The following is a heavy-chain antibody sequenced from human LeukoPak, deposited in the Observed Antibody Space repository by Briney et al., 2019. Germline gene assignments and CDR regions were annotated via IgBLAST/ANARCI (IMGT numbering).Heavy chain of an antibody. V-gene: IGHV4-30-2*01. J-gene: IGHJ4*02. Sequence: SETLSLTCAVSGGSISSGGYSWSWIRQPPGKGLEWIGYIYHSGSTYYNPSLKSRVTISVDRSKNQFSLKLSSVTAADTAVYYCARRLGGTSTGFDYWGQGTLVTVSS. D-gene: IGHD2-2*01. CDR1: GGSISSGGYS. CDR2: IYHSGST. CDR3: ARRLGGTSTGFDY.